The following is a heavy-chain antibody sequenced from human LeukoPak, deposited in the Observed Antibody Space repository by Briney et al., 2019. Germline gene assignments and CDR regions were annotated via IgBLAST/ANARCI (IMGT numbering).Heavy chain of an antibody. D-gene: IGHD2-2*01. CDR1: GGSISSGGYY. CDR3: AGPLYCSSTSCHAGGHYYMDV. J-gene: IGHJ6*03. Sequence: SETLSLTCTVSGGSISSGGYYWSWIRQPPGKGLEWIGSIYYSGSTYYNPSLKRRVTISVDTSKNQFSLKLSSVTAADTAVYYCAGPLYCSSTSCHAGGHYYMDVWGKGTTVTVAS. CDR2: IYYSGST. V-gene: IGHV4-39*01.